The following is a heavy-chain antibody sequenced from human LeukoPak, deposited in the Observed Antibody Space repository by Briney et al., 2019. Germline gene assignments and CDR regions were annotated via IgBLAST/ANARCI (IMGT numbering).Heavy chain of an antibody. Sequence: PGGSLRLSCAASGFTFSSYAMSWVRQAPGKGLEWVSGISGSGGNTYYADSVKGRFTISRDNSKNTLNLRMNSLRAEDTAVYFCAKDPRYYDSSGSIRVDALDIWGQGTLVTVSS. CDR3: AKDPRYYDSSGSIRVDALDI. V-gene: IGHV3-23*01. CDR1: GFTFSSYA. J-gene: IGHJ3*02. CDR2: ISGSGGNT. D-gene: IGHD3-22*01.